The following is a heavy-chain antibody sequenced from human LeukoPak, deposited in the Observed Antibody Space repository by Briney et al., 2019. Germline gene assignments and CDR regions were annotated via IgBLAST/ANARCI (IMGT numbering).Heavy chain of an antibody. CDR3: ARRTPDTGTEAYYFDC. J-gene: IGHJ4*02. D-gene: IGHD1-1*01. V-gene: IGHV5-51*01. CDR1: GYGFTSYW. Sequence: GESLQISCKGSGYGFTSYWVGWVRQMPGKGLEWMGIIYPGDSDTRYSPSFQGQVTISADKSISTAYLQWSSLKASDTAMYYCARRTPDTGTEAYYFDCGGPGPLATVSS. CDR2: IYPGDSDT.